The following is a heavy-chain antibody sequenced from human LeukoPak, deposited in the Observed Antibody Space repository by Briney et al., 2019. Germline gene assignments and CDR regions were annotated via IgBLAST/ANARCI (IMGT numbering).Heavy chain of an antibody. D-gene: IGHD4-23*01. CDR1: GGSISSGDYY. J-gene: IGHJ4*02. CDR3: ARDGDGGTYFDY. CDR2: IYYSGST. Sequence: SETLSLTCTVSGGSISSGDYYWSWIRQPPGKGLEGIGYIYYSGSTYYNPSLMSRVTISVDTSKNQFSLKLSSVAAADTAVYYCARDGDGGTYFDYWGQGTLVTVSS. V-gene: IGHV4-30-4*01.